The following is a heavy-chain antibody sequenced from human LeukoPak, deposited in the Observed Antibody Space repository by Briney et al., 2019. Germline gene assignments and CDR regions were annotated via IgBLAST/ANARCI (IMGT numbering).Heavy chain of an antibody. CDR1: GGSISSYY. J-gene: IGHJ3*02. V-gene: IGHV4-59*08. Sequence: SETLSLTCTVSGGSISSYYWSWIRQPPGKGLEWIGYIYYSGSTNYNPSLKSRVTISVDTSKNQFSLKLSSVTAADTAVYYCASTITLTTVTSGAFDIWGQGTMVTVSS. CDR2: IYYSGST. D-gene: IGHD4-11*01. CDR3: ASTITLTTVTSGAFDI.